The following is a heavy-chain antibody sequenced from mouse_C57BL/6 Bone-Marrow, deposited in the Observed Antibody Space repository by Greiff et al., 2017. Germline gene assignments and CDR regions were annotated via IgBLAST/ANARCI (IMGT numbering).Heavy chain of an antibody. D-gene: IGHD6-1*01. Sequence: VQLKESGPELVKPGASVKISCTASGYSFTGYYMNWVKQSPEKSLEWIGEINPSTGGTTYNQKFKAKATLTVDKSTSTAFLQLKRLTSDDSAVYYCARRLCPIYYFDYWGEGTTLTVAS. V-gene: IGHV1-42*01. CDR1: GYSFTGYY. CDR2: INPSTGGT. CDR3: ARRLCPIYYFDY. J-gene: IGHJ2*01.